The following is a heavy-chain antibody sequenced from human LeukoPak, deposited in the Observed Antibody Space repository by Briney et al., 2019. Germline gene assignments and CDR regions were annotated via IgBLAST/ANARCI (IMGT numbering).Heavy chain of an antibody. Sequence: PGGSLRLSCAASGFIFSSYWMSWVRQAPGKGLEWVSAISGSGGSTYYADSVKGRFTISRENSKNTLYLQMNSLRAEDTAVYYCAKDFGSRSGYYSGGSCYTVAFDIWGQGTMVTVSS. V-gene: IGHV3-23*01. CDR1: GFIFSSYW. J-gene: IGHJ3*02. CDR2: ISGSGGST. D-gene: IGHD2-15*01. CDR3: AKDFGSRSGYYSGGSCYTVAFDI.